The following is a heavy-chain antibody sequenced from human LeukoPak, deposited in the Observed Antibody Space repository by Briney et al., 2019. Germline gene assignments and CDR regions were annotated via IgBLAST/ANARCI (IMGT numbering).Heavy chain of an antibody. V-gene: IGHV3-7*01. J-gene: IGHJ4*02. CDR3: ADPPSDF. CDR2: INQDGSEK. Sequence: GGSLRLSCATSGFNFNSKWMTWVRQAPGKGLEWVANINQDGSEKYHGDSVKGRFTISRDNAKSSLFLEMSSLRAEDTAVYYCADPPSDFWGRGPLVGVSS. CDR1: GFNFNSKW.